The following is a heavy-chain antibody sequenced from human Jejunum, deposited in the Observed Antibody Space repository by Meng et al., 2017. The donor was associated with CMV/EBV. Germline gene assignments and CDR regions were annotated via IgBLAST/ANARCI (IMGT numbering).Heavy chain of an antibody. D-gene: IGHD6-19*01. CDR3: AKVGFGWYSIDY. J-gene: IGHJ4*02. Sequence: QVPLVGSGGGLVQLGGSLSLSCVVSGFSLSTFGMHWLRQAPGKGPEWVAFIYDGKDESYADPVKGRFTISTDNSKNTMYLQMNTLGPEDTAVYYCAKVGFGWYSIDYWGQGTLVTVSS. CDR1: GFSLSTFG. CDR2: IYDGKDE. V-gene: IGHV3-30*02.